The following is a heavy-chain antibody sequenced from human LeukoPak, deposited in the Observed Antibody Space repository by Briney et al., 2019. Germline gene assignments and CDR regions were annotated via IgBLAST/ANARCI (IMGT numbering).Heavy chain of an antibody. CDR3: ARVLGSGVSIRRKAEPLDA. Sequence: SETLSLTCAVSGGSISSSNWWSWVRQPPGKGLEWIGEIYHSGSTNYNPCLNSRVTISVDKSKNQFSLKLSSVTAAETAVYYCARVLGSGVSIRRKAEPLDAWGQGTLVTVSS. D-gene: IGHD2-15*01. V-gene: IGHV4-4*02. J-gene: IGHJ5*02. CDR2: IYHSGST. CDR1: GGSISSSNW.